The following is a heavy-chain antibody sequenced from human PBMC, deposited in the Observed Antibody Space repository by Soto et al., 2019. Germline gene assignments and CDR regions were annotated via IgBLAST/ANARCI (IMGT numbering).Heavy chain of an antibody. CDR2: ISGSGGST. CDR1: GFTFSSYA. J-gene: IGHJ4*02. V-gene: IGHV3-23*01. D-gene: IGHD2-8*01. Sequence: GGSLRLSCAASGFTFSSYAMSWVRQAPGKGLEWVSAISGSGGSTYYADSVKGRFTISRDNSKNTLYLQMNSLRAEDTAVYYCAKTYCTNGVCSKYYFDYWGQGTLVTVSS. CDR3: AKTYCTNGVCSKYYFDY.